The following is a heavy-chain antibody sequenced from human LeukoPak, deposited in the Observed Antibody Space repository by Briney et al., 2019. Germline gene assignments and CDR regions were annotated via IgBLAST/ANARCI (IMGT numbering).Heavy chain of an antibody. CDR1: GGSFSGYY. D-gene: IGHD5-24*01. V-gene: IGHV4-34*01. J-gene: IGHJ3*02. CDR2: INHSGST. CDR3: AREGDGYNQNQEADAFDI. Sequence: SETLSLTCAVYGGSFSGYYWSWIRQPPGKGLEWIGEINHSGSTNYNPSLKSRVTISVDTSKNQFSLKLSSVTAADTAVYYCAREGDGYNQNQEADAFDIWGQGTMVTVSS.